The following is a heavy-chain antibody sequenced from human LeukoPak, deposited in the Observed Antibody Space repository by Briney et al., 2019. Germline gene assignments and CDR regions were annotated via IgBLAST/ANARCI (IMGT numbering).Heavy chain of an antibody. CDR3: ARRYCSSTSCYNGFDY. CDR2: INPNSGGT. V-gene: IGHV1-2*02. CDR1: GYTFTGYY. J-gene: IGHJ4*02. Sequence: ASVKVSCKASGYTFTGYYIQWVRQAPGQGLEWMGWINPNSGGTNYAQKFQGRVTMTRDTSISTAYMELSRLRSDDTAVYYCARRYCSSTSCYNGFDYWGQGTLVTVSS. D-gene: IGHD2-2*02.